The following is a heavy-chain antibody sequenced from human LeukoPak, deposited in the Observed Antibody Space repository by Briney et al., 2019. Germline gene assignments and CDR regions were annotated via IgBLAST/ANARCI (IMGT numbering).Heavy chain of an antibody. CDR1: GFTFSIYA. J-gene: IGHJ4*02. V-gene: IGHV3-23*01. CDR3: AKEGYYGDEPDY. CDR2: ITSRGEST. D-gene: IGHD4-17*01. Sequence: GGSLRLSCAASGFTFSIYAMSWVRQAPGKGLQWVSSITSRGESTWYVDSVKGRFTITRDNSENTLYLQMHSLRAEDTAVYYCAKEGYYGDEPDYWGQGTLVTVSS.